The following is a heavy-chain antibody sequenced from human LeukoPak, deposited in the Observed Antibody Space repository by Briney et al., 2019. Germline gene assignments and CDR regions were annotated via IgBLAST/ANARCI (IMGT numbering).Heavy chain of an antibody. D-gene: IGHD6-19*01. CDR2: INPNSGAT. J-gene: IGHJ3*02. Sequence: GASVKVSCKASGYTFTCYYIHWVRQAPGQGLEWRGWINPNSGATKYAQKFQGRVTMIRDTSISTAYMEVSRLRSDDTAVYYCARESDLEEQWLGGAFDIWGRGTMVTVSS. CDR3: ARESDLEEQWLGGAFDI. V-gene: IGHV1-2*02. CDR1: GYTFTCYY.